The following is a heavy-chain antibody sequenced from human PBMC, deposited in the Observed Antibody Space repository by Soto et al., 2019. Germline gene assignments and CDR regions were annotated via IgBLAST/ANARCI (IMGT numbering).Heavy chain of an antibody. J-gene: IGHJ2*01. D-gene: IGHD1-1*01. Sequence: QVQLVQSGAEVKKPGSSVKVSCKASGDTFSSHAFGWVRQAPGQGLEWVGGIIPFFGTANYAQKFQGRVAITADESTTTVYLELSSLTSESTAVYYCARGIEEMATTTAVLAFDLWGRGTLVTVSS. CDR2: IIPFFGTA. CDR3: ARGIEEMATTTAVLAFDL. V-gene: IGHV1-69*01. CDR1: GDTFSSHA.